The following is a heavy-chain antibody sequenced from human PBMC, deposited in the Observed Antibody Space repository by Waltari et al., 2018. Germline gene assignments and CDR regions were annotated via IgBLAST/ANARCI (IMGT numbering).Heavy chain of an antibody. J-gene: IGHJ3*02. CDR2: MNPNGGKT. CDR1: GYTFTSYD. Sequence: QVQLVQSGAEVKKPGASVKVSCKASGYTFTSYDINWVRQATGQGLEWMGWMNPNGGKTGKAQKFHVRVTMTRNTSISTAYIELSSLRSEDTAVYYCARGSGPYYYDSSGWGAFDIWGQGTMVTVSS. D-gene: IGHD3-22*01. V-gene: IGHV1-8*01. CDR3: ARGSGPYYYDSSGWGAFDI.